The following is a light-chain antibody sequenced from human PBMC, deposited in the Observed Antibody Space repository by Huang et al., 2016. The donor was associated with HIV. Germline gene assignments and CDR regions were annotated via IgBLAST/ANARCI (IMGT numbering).Light chain of an antibody. V-gene: IGKV2-30*01. CDR2: LIS. J-gene: IGKJ1*01. CDR3: MQGTHWPGT. CDR1: QSLVSNDGDIY. Sequence: DVVMTQFPLSLPVTLGQPASIFCKSIQSLVSNDGDIYLNWFQQRPGQSPRRLIDLISKRDSGVPDRVSGSGAGTLFALRINRVEAEDVAIYYCMQGTHWPGTFGQGTNLEI.